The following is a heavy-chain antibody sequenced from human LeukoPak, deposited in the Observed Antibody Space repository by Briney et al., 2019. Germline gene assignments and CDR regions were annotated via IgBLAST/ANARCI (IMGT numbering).Heavy chain of an antibody. V-gene: IGHV4-4*07. J-gene: IGHJ6*03. CDR2: LYPGVST. D-gene: IGHD3-22*01. CDR1: GGPIYSYY. CDR3: ARLKFYDSTGYSPGHYMDV. Sequence: SETLSLTCTVSGGPIYSYYWSWIRQTGGKGLEWIGRLYPGVSTDYNPSLKSRVTMSVDTSKNQFALKLSAVTAADTAVYYCARLKFYDSTGYSPGHYMDVWGKGTTVTVSS.